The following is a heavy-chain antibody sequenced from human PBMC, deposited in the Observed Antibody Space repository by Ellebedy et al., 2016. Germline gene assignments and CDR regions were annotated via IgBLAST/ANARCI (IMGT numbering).Heavy chain of an antibody. Sequence: SETLSLTCAVYGGSFSGYYWSWIRQPPGKGLEWIGYIYYSGSTNYNPSLKSRVTISVDTSKNQFSLKLSSVTAADTAVYYCARDRYYYDSSGYYYYYYGMDVWGQGTTVTVS. V-gene: IGHV4-59*01. CDR2: IYYSGST. CDR3: ARDRYYYDSSGYYYYYYGMDV. D-gene: IGHD3-22*01. CDR1: GGSFSGYY. J-gene: IGHJ6*02.